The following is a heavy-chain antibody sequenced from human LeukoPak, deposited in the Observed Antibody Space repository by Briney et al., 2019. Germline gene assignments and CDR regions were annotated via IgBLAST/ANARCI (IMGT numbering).Heavy chain of an antibody. CDR2: ISSSSGAI. Sequence: GGSLRLSCAASEFTFSSYSMSWVRQAPGKGLEWVSYISSSSGAIFYADSVKGRFTISRDNAKSSLYLQMNSLRAEDTAVYYCARTIAARQGDFDYWGQGTLVTVSS. V-gene: IGHV3-48*01. CDR1: EFTFSSYS. D-gene: IGHD6-6*01. J-gene: IGHJ4*02. CDR3: ARTIAARQGDFDY.